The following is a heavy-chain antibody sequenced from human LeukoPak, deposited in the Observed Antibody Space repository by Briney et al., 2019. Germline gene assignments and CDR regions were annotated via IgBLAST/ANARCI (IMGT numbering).Heavy chain of an antibody. D-gene: IGHD6-19*01. V-gene: IGHV1-24*01. CDR3: ATDGSGWSRSS. J-gene: IGHJ5*02. Sequence: GASVKVSCKVSGYTLTELSMHWVRQAPGKGLEWMGGFDPEDGETIYAQKFQGRVTMTEDTSTDTAYMELSRLRSDDTAIYYCATDGSGWSRSSWGQGTLVTVSS. CDR1: GYTLTELS. CDR2: FDPEDGET.